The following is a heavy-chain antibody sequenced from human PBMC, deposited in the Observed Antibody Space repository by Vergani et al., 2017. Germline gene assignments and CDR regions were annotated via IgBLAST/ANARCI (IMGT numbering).Heavy chain of an antibody. V-gene: IGHV5-10-1*03. CDR3: ANSCDRSPKGGWFDP. CDR1: GYSFTSYW. D-gene: IGHD3-22*01. CDR2: IDPSDSYP. Sequence: EVQLVQSGAEVKKPGESLRISCKGSGYSFTSYWISWLRQMPGKGLEWMGRIDPSDSYPNYSPSFQRHVTISAGKSISTAYLQWSSLKASDTAMYYCANSCDRSPKGGWFDPWGQGTLVTVSS. J-gene: IGHJ5*02.